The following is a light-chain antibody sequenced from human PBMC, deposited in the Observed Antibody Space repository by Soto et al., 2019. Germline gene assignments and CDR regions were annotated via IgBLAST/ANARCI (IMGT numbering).Light chain of an antibody. J-gene: IGKJ1*01. CDR1: QSVSGN. CDR3: QQYNNWPMWT. Sequence: EIVMTQSPATLPVSPGERATLYCRASQSVSGNLAWYQQRPGQAPRLLIYGTSTRATGVPVRFTGSGSGTEFTLTISSLQSEDFAIYFCQQYNNWPMWTFGQGTKVDIK. CDR2: GTS. V-gene: IGKV3-15*01.